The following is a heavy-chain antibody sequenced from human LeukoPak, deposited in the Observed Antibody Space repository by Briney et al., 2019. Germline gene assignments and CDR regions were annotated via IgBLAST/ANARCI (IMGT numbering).Heavy chain of an antibody. CDR3: ARVPTYYDILTGYYNGWYFDY. CDR2: IKQDGDEK. Sequence: GGSLRLSCAASGFTFSQYWMSWVRQAPGRGLEWVANIKQDGDEKYYVDSVKGRFTISRDNAKNSLYLQMNSLRAEDTAVYYCARVPTYYDILTGYYNGWYFDYWGQGTLVTVSS. J-gene: IGHJ4*02. D-gene: IGHD3-9*01. CDR1: GFTFSQYW. V-gene: IGHV3-7*01.